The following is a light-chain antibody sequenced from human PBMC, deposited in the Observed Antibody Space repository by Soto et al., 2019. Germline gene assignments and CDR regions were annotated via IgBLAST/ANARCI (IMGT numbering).Light chain of an antibody. CDR3: QQSYRTFSPGT. J-gene: IGKJ4*01. CDR2: VAS. V-gene: IGKV1-39*01. CDR1: QSISNY. Sequence: DIQMTQSPSSLSASVGDRVTITCRASQSISNYLNWYQPKPGKAPXXLXYVASSFESGVPSRFSGSGSGTDFTLTISSLQPQDFATYYCQQSYRTFSPGTFGGGTKVDIK.